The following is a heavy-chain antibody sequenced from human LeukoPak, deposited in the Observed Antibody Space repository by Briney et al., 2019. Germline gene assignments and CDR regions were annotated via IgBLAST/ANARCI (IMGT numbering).Heavy chain of an antibody. CDR3: ARDLGASYGVDY. CDR1: GGTFSSYA. D-gene: IGHD5-18*01. Sequence: ASVKVSCKASGGTFSSYAITWVRQAPGQGLEWMGWINPNSGGTNYAQKFQGRVTMTRDTSISTAYMELSRLRSDDTAVYYCARDLGASYGVDYWGQGTLVTVSS. V-gene: IGHV1-2*02. CDR2: INPNSGGT. J-gene: IGHJ4*02.